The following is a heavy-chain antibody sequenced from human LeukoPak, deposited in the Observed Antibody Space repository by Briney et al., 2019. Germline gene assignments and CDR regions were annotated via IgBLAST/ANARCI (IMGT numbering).Heavy chain of an antibody. CDR1: GFTFSSYE. V-gene: IGHV3-48*03. CDR3: ARDQGFYDILTGIDY. Sequence: PGGSLRLSCAASGFTFSSYETNWVRQAPGKGLEWVSYISSSGSTIYYADSVKGRFTISRDNAKNSLYLQMNSLRAEDTAVYYCARDQGFYDILTGIDYWGQGTLVTVSS. D-gene: IGHD3-9*01. J-gene: IGHJ4*02. CDR2: ISSSGSTI.